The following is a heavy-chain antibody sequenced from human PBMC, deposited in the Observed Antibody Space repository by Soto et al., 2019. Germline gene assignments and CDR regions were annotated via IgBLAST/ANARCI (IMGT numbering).Heavy chain of an antibody. CDR3: ARITATLDY. CDR1: GFTFSSYE. J-gene: IGHJ4*02. CDR2: ISSSGSTI. V-gene: IGHV3-48*03. Sequence: GGSLRLSCAASGFTFSSYEMNWVRQAPGKGLEWVSYISSSGSTIYYADSVKGRFTISRDNAKNSLYLQMNSLRAEDTAVYYCARITATLDYWGQGTLVTVSS. D-gene: IGHD5-18*01.